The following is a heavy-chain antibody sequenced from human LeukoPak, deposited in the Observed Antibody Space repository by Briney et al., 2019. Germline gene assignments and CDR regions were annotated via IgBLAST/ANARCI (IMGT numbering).Heavy chain of an antibody. CDR3: ARAIYTGASFDH. J-gene: IGHJ4*02. CDR2: INPISGAT. D-gene: IGHD2-2*02. V-gene: IGHV1-2*02. Sequence: ASVKVSCKASGYTFTSYGISWVRQAPGQGLEWVGCINPISGATNFAQRFQGRVTITMDSSVSTAYMELSSLRFDDTAVYFCARAIYTGASFDHWGQGTLVTVSS. CDR1: GYTFTSYG.